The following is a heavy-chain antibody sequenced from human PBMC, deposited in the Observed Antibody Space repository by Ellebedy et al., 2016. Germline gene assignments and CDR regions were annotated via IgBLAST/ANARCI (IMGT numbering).Heavy chain of an antibody. D-gene: IGHD6-13*01. CDR1: GGSFSGYY. J-gene: IGHJ6*02. CDR2: IHFSGST. CDR3: ARHPSPAPGVGTLYGMDV. V-gene: IGHV4-34*01. Sequence: SETLSLTCAVYGGSFSGYYWTLIRQSPGKGLEWMGSIHFSGSTYYSPSLKRRVTMSVDTSKNQLSLKVNSVTAADTAVYFCARHPSPAPGVGTLYGMDVWGPGTTVTVSS.